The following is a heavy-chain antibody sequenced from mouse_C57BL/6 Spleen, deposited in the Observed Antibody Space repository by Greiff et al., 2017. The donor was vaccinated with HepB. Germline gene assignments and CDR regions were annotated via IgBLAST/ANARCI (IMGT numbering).Heavy chain of an antibody. CDR3: ARRNYYGSRVYFDV. Sequence: QVQLQQSGAELVKPGASVKISCKASGYAFSSYWMNWVKQRPGKGLEWIGQIYPGDGDTNYNGKFKGKATLTADKSSSTAYMQLSSLTSEDSAVYFCARRNYYGSRVYFDVWGTGTTVTVSS. J-gene: IGHJ1*03. CDR1: GYAFSSYW. CDR2: IYPGDGDT. V-gene: IGHV1-80*01. D-gene: IGHD1-1*01.